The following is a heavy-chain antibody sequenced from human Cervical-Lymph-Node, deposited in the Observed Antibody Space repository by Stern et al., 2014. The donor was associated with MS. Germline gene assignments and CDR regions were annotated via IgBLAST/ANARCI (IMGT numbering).Heavy chain of an antibody. CDR3: ARRRDDYGEYFDF. CDR1: GVSISSRSFY. D-gene: IGHD4-17*01. CDR2: FYYGVNT. J-gene: IGHJ4*02. V-gene: IGHV4-39*01. Sequence: VQLVESGPGLVKPSETLSLTCTVSGVSISSRSFYWGWIRQTPGKGLEWIATFYYGVNTYYSPSLQSRVTISADTSKNKVSLKMSSVTAADTAVYYCARRRDDYGEYFDFWGQGTLVTVSS.